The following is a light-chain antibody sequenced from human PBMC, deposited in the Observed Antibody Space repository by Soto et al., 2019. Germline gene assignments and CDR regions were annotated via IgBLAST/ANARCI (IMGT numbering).Light chain of an antibody. CDR3: CSYAGSYTGV. CDR1: SSDVGGYNY. J-gene: IGLJ1*01. V-gene: IGLV2-11*01. Sequence: ALTQPRSVSGSPGQSVTISCTGTSSDVGGYNYVSWYQQHPGKAPKLMIYDVSKRPSGVPDRFSGSKSGNTASLTISGLQAEDEAESYCCSYAGSYTGVFGTGTKVTVL. CDR2: DVS.